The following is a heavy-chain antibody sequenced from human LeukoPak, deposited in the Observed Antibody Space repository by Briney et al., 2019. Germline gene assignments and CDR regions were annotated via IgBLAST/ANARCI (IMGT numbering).Heavy chain of an antibody. CDR3: ARHRSGWLQSSFDY. CDR1: GGSISSYY. V-gene: IGHV4-59*01. Sequence: SETLSLTCTVSGGSISSYYWSWIRQPPGKGLEWIGFIYYSGSTHYNPSLKSRVTISVDTSKNQFSLKLSSVTAADTAVYYCARHRSGWLQSSFDYWGQGTLVTVSS. D-gene: IGHD5-24*01. J-gene: IGHJ4*02. CDR2: IYYSGST.